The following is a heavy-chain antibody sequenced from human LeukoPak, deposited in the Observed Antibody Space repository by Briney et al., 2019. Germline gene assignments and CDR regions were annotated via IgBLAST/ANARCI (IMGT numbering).Heavy chain of an antibody. CDR1: DGSISSYY. Sequence: PSEPLSLTCSVSDGSISSYYWSWTRQPAGKSLEWIGRIYTSGSPSYNPSLKSRVTMSLDTSKKQFSLKLNSVTAADTAVYYCARERGNYGMDVRGQGTTVTVSS. CDR2: IYTSGSP. D-gene: IGHD3-16*01. J-gene: IGHJ6*02. V-gene: IGHV4-4*07. CDR3: ARERGNYGMDV.